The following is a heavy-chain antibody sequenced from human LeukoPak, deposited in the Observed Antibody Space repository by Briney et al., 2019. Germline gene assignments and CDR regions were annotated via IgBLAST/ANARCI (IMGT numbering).Heavy chain of an antibody. CDR1: GGSISSYY. CDR2: IYTSGST. D-gene: IGHD6-19*01. CDR3: ARLIWEYSSGSYYYYYYMDV. J-gene: IGHJ6*03. Sequence: PSETLSLTCTVSGGSISSYYWSWIRQPPGKGLEWIGYIYTSGSTNYNPSLKSRVTISVDTSKNQFSLKLSSVTAADTAVYYCARLIWEYSSGSYYYYYYMDVWGKGTTVTVSS. V-gene: IGHV4-4*08.